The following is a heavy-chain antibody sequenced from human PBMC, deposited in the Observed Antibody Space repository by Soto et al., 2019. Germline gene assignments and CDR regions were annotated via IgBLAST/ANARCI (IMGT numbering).Heavy chain of an antibody. V-gene: IGHV1-3*01. Sequence: RASVKVSCKASGYTFTSYAMHWVRQAPGQRLEWMGWINAGNGNTKYSQKFQGRVTITRDTSASTAYMELSSLRSEDTAVYYCARVYCSSTSCYNRDAFDIWGQGTMVTVSS. CDR3: ARVYCSSTSCYNRDAFDI. D-gene: IGHD2-2*02. J-gene: IGHJ3*02. CDR2: INAGNGNT. CDR1: GYTFTSYA.